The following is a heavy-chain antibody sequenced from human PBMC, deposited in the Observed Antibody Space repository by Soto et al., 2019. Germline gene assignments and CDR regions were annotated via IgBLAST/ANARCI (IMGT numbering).Heavy chain of an antibody. V-gene: IGHV3-30*18. CDR1: GFTFSNYG. J-gene: IGHJ4*02. CDR3: AKDGAPRYCGRSTCRPAGAY. CDR2: TSFDGSHK. D-gene: IGHD2-2*01. Sequence: QVLLVESGGGVVQPGRSLRLSCAGSGFTFSNYGLHWVRQAPGKGLEWVAFTSFDGSHKYYADSVKGRFTISRDNSNNMLNLQMDSLRAEDTAVYYCAKDGAPRYCGRSTCRPAGAYWGQGTLVTVSS.